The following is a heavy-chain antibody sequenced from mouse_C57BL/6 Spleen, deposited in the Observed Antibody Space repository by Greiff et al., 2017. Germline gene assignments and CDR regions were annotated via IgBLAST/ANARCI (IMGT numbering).Heavy chain of an antibody. CDR1: GYTFTSYW. J-gene: IGHJ2*01. CDR3: ASGSSGYGY. Sequence: QVQLKESGAELVRPGSSVKLSCKASGYTFTSYWMDWVKQRPGQGLEWIGNIYPSDSETHYNQKFKDKATLTVDKSSSTAYMQLSSLTSEDSAVYYCASGSSGYGYWGQGTTLTVSS. V-gene: IGHV1-61*01. D-gene: IGHD3-2*02. CDR2: IYPSDSET.